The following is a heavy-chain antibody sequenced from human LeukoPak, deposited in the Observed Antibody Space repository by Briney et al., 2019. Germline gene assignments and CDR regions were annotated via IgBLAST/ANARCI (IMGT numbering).Heavy chain of an antibody. CDR1: GFTFSSYW. D-gene: IGHD1-26*01. V-gene: IGHV3-7*01. J-gene: IGHJ4*02. CDR2: IKQDGSEK. Sequence: GSLRLSCAASGFTFSSYWMSWVRQAPGKGLEWVANIKQDGSEKYYVDSLMGRFTISRDNAKNSLYLQMSSLRAEDTAVYYCARDVFLTAGAYDYWGQGTLVTVSS. CDR3: ARDVFLTAGAYDY.